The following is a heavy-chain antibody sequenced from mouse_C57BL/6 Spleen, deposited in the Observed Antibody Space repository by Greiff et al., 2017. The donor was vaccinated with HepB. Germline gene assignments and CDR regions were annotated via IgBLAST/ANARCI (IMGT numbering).Heavy chain of an antibody. V-gene: IGHV1-64*01. CDR2: IHPNSGST. CDR1: GYTFTSYW. D-gene: IGHD2-1*01. Sequence: QVQLQQPGAALVKPGASVKLSCKASGYTFTSYWMHWVKQRPGQGLEWIGMIHPNSGSTNYNEKFKSKATLTVDKSSSTAYMQLSSLTSEDSAVYYCAMGGNYYFDYWGQGTTRTVSS. CDR3: AMGGNYYFDY. J-gene: IGHJ2*01.